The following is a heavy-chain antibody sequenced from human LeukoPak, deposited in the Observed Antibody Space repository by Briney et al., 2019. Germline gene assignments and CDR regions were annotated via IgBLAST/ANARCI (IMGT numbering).Heavy chain of an antibody. Sequence: PGGPLRLSCAASGFTFSSYELNWVHQAPGKGLKWVSYISSSGSTIYYEDSVKGRFTISRDNAKNSLYLQMNSLRAEDTAVYYCAELGITMIGGVWGKGTTVTISS. CDR2: ISSSGSTI. V-gene: IGHV3-48*03. CDR3: AELGITMIGGV. J-gene: IGHJ6*04. D-gene: IGHD3-10*02. CDR1: GFTFSSYE.